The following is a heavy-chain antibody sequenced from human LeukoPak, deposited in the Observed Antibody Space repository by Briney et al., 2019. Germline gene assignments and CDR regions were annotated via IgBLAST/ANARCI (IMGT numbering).Heavy chain of an antibody. CDR1: RFTFSTYW. CDR3: ARRSGVAVAGAFDY. CDR2: INSDGSST. D-gene: IGHD6-19*01. Sequence: PGGSLRLSCAASRFTFSTYWMHWVRQAPGKGLVWVSRINSDGSSTGYADSVKGRFTISRDNSKNTLHLQMNSLRAEDTAVYFCARRSGVAVAGAFDYWGQGTLVTVSS. J-gene: IGHJ4*02. V-gene: IGHV3-74*01.